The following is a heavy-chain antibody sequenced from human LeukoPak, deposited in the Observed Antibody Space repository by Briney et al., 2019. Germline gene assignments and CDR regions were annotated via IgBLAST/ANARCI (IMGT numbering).Heavy chain of an antibody. V-gene: IGHV3-30*18. J-gene: IGHJ6*02. Sequence: PGGSLRLSCAASGFTFSSYGMHWVRQAPGKGLEWVAVISYDGSNKYYADSVKGRFTISRDNSKNTLYLQMNSLRAEDTAVYYCGKGDYFDSSGYYPPPRFYYYYYGMDVWGQGTTVTVSS. CDR1: GFTFSSYG. CDR2: ISYDGSNK. D-gene: IGHD3-22*01. CDR3: GKGDYFDSSGYYPPPRFYYYYYGMDV.